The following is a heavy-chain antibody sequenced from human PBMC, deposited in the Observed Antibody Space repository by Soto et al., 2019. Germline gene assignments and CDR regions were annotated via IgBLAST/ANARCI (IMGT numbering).Heavy chain of an antibody. CDR2: INPNSGNI. J-gene: IGHJ4*02. D-gene: IGHD3-10*01. V-gene: IGHV1-8*01. CDR3: ARGRASGSYYLLDY. Sequence: ASVKVSCKASGNTFTSYDINWVRQATGHGLEWMGWINPNSGNIGYAQKSQGRVTMTRDTAIRTAYMEVSRLRSDDTAVYYCARGRASGSYYLLDYWGQGTLVTVSS. CDR1: GNTFTSYD.